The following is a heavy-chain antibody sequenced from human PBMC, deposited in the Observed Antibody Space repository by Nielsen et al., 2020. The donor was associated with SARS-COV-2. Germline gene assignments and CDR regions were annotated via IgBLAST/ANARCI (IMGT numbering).Heavy chain of an antibody. CDR3: ARDITVAGTTLTRAYYYYYYGMDV. J-gene: IGHJ6*02. V-gene: IGHV3-64*04. CDR2: ISSNGGST. D-gene: IGHD6-19*01. Sequence: WIRQPPGKGLEYVSAISSNGGSTYYADSVKGRFTISRDNSKNTLYLQMNSLRAEDTAVYYCARDITVAGTTLTRAYYYYYYGMDVWGQGTTVTVSS.